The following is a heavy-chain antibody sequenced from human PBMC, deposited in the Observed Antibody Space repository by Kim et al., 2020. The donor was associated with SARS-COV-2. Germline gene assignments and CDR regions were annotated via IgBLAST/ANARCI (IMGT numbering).Heavy chain of an antibody. Sequence: GGSLRLSCAASGLSFDSAAMNWVRQAPGKGLEWVAVISYDGRNKEYADSVKGRFTISRDNPKSTLNLQMNSLRAEDTAVYYCARGNYYESVSLSDYYNGMDVWGQGTTVTVSS. V-gene: IGHV3-30-3*01. CDR3: ARGNYYESVSLSDYYNGMDV. D-gene: IGHD3-10*01. CDR1: GLSFDSAA. CDR2: ISYDGRNK. J-gene: IGHJ6*02.